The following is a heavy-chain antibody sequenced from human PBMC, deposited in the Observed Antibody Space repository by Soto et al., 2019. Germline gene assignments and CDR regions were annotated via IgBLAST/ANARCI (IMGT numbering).Heavy chain of an antibody. V-gene: IGHV3-72*01. J-gene: IGHJ3*01. CDR3: VRDLDIN. CDR1: GITLSEQY. CDR2: SRNKPNSYTT. D-gene: IGHD5-12*01. Sequence: PGGSLRLSCAGSGITLSEQYMDWVRQAPGKGLEWIGRSRNKPNSYTTEYAASVKGRFTISRDDSENSLSLQMNSLKTEDTAVYYCVRDLDINWGQGTMVTVSS.